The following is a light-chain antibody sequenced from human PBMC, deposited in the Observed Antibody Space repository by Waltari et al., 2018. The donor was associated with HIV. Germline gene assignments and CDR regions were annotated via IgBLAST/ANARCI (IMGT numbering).Light chain of an antibody. CDR3: QLVFT. J-gene: IGKJ3*01. V-gene: IGKV3-20*01. Sequence: IVLTQSPGTLSLSPGERVTLSCRASQSPGSNYLAWYQQKPDQAPRLLIYGASNRATGIPDRFSGSGSGTDFTLTISRLEPEDFAVYYCQLVFTFGPGTKVDI. CDR2: GAS. CDR1: QSPGSNY.